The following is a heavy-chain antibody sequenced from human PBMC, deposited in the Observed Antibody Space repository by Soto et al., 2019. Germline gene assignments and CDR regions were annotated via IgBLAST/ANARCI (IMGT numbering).Heavy chain of an antibody. CDR3: ARRRSLAATIDY. Sequence: PGGSLRLSCTASGFTFISYWMSWVRQAPGKGLEWVANIKQDGSEKYYVDSVKGRFTISRDNAKNSLYLQMNSLRAEDTAVYYCARRRSLAATIDYWGQGTLVTVSS. J-gene: IGHJ4*02. CDR2: IKQDGSEK. CDR1: GFTFISYW. V-gene: IGHV3-7*01. D-gene: IGHD2-15*01.